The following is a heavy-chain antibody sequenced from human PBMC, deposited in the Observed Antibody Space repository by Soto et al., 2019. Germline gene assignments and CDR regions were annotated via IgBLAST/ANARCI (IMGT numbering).Heavy chain of an antibody. CDR3: ARQDYYDSSGYYGEVDWFDP. V-gene: IGHV4-39*01. J-gene: IGHJ5*02. CDR1: GGSVSSSSYY. Sequence: QLQLQESGPGLVKPSETLSLTCTVSGGSVSSSSYYWGWIRQPPGEGLEWIGSIYYSGSTYYNPSLKSRVTISVDTSKNQFSLKLSSVTAADTAVYYCARQDYYDSSGYYGEVDWFDPWGQGTLVTVSS. CDR2: IYYSGST. D-gene: IGHD3-22*01.